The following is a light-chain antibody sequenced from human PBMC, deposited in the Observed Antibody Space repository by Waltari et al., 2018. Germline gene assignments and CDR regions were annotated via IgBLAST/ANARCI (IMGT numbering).Light chain of an antibody. J-gene: IGKJ4*01. Sequence: DIQMTQSPSTLSASVGDRVTITCRASQSISSWLAWYQQKPGKAPNLLIYRASSLESGVPSGFRGSGSGTEFTLTISSLQPDDFATYYCQQYNSRLTFGGGTKVEIK. CDR2: RAS. V-gene: IGKV1-5*03. CDR3: QQYNSRLT. CDR1: QSISSW.